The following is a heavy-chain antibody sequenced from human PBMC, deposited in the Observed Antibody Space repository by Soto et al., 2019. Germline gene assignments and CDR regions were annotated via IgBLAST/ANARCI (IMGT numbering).Heavy chain of an antibody. Sequence: QVQLVESGGGLVKPGGSLRLSCAASGFTFSNYSMSWIRQAPGKGLEWVSYISSSGSTIYYADSVKGRFTLSRDNAKNSLDLQRNGRRAEDTAVYYWAGFDYGDYGGYFDYWGQGTLVTVFS. CDR1: GFTFSNYS. CDR2: ISSSGSTI. V-gene: IGHV3-11*01. J-gene: IGHJ4*02. D-gene: IGHD4-17*01. CDR3: AGFDYGDYGGYFDY.